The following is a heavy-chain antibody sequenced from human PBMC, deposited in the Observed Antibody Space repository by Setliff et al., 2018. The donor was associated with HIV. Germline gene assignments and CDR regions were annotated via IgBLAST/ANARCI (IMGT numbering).Heavy chain of an antibody. V-gene: IGHV4-38-2*01. CDR3: ASITGSTSDY. D-gene: IGHD1-7*01. J-gene: IGHJ4*02. Sequence: PSETLSLTCAVSGYSITSGYSWGWIRQPPGKGLEWIGNAYHSGRTYYNPSLKSRVTMSIDTSKNQFSLRLNSVTAADTAMYYCASITGSTSDYWGQGTLVTVSS. CDR1: GYSITSGYS. CDR2: AYHSGRT.